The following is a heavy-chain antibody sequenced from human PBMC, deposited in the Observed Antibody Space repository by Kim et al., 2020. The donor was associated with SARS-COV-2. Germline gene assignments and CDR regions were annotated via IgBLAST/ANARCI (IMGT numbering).Heavy chain of an antibody. Sequence: SETLSLTCTVSGGSVSSGSYYWSWIRQPPGKGLEWIGYIYYSGSTNYNPSLKSRVTISVDTSKNQFSLKLSSVTAADTAVYYCARGVAVAETPKYYFDYWGQGTLVTVSS. CDR1: GGSVSSGSYY. V-gene: IGHV4-61*01. D-gene: IGHD6-19*01. CDR3: ARGVAVAETPKYYFDY. CDR2: IYYSGST. J-gene: IGHJ4*02.